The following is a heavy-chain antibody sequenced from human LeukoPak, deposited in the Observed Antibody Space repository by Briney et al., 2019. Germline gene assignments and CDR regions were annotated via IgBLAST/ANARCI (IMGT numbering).Heavy chain of an antibody. CDR2: ISSSSSYI. D-gene: IGHD3-10*01. CDR3: ARGLWFGELFRGSQTN. Sequence: PGESLRLSCAASGFTFSSYSMNWVRQAPGKGLEWVSSISSSSSYIYYADSVKGRFTISRDNAKNSLYLQMNSLRAEDTAVYYCARGLWFGELFRGSQTNWGQGTLVTVSS. CDR1: GFTFSSYS. V-gene: IGHV3-21*01. J-gene: IGHJ4*02.